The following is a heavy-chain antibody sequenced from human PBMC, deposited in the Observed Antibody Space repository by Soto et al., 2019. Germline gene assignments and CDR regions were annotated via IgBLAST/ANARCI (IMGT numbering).Heavy chain of an antibody. V-gene: IGHV1-69*13. CDR1: GGTFRTES. J-gene: IGHJ3*01. CDR2: ILPFFGTA. Sequence: QVHLVQSGAEVKKPGSSVKVSCKYSGGTFRTESINWVRQAPGQGPEWMGGILPFFGTADYAPRFQGRVTISGDGDTTESYMELSRLTPQDTCGCLWPRGRTYGGNTDAFDARGQWTMVTRSS. D-gene: IGHD2-15*01. CDR3: PRGRTYGGNTDAFDA.